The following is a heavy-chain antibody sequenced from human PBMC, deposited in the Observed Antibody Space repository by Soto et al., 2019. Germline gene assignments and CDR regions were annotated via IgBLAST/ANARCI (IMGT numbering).Heavy chain of an antibody. V-gene: IGHV3-74*01. CDR2: INDDGIST. CDR3: TRGPRPTSTGTGDF. D-gene: IGHD1-1*01. J-gene: IGHJ4*02. Sequence: EVQLVESGGGLVPPGGSLRLSCAASGFTFRMYWMHWVRQVPGKGPEWVSRINDDGISTNYADSVKGRFTISRDNAKNTLYLQMNALRVEDTGVYYCTRGPRPTSTGTGDFWGQGTLGTVSS. CDR1: GFTFRMYW.